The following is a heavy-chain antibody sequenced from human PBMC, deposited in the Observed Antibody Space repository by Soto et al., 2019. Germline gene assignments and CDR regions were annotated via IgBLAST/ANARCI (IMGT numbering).Heavy chain of an antibody. J-gene: IGHJ6*02. CDR1: GGSISSSSYY. V-gene: IGHV4-39*01. Sequence: SETLSLTCTVSGGSISSSSYYWGWIRQPPGKGLEWIGSIYYSGSTYYNPSLKSRVTISVDTSKNQFSLKLSSVTAADTAVYYCASAYSSSVGNYYYYYGMDVWGQGTTVTVSS. D-gene: IGHD6-13*01. CDR2: IYYSGST. CDR3: ASAYSSSVGNYYYYYGMDV.